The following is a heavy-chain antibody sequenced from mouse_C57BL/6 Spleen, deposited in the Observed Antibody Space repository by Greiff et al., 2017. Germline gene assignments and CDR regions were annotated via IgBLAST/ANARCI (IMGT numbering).Heavy chain of an antibody. CDR2: IHPSDGDT. D-gene: IGHD2-1*01. CDR1: GYTFTSYW. J-gene: IGHJ2*01. CDR3: AIYRDYGKRYFDY. V-gene: IGHV1-74*01. Sequence: VQLQQPGAELVKPGASVKVSCKASGYTFTSYWMHWVKQRPGQGLEWIGRIHPSDGDTNYNQKFKGKATLTVDKSSSTAYMQLSSLTSEESAVYYCAIYRDYGKRYFDYWGQGTTLTVSS.